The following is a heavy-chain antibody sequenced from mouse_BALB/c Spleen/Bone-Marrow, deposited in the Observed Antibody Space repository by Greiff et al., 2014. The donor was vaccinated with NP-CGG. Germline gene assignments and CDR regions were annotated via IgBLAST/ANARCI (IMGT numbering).Heavy chain of an antibody. D-gene: IGHD1-3*01. J-gene: IGHJ3*01. CDR1: GFNIKDAY. CDR2: IASANGNT. Sequence: EVQLQQSGAELAKPGASVKLSCTASGFNIKDAYMHWVKQRPAQGLEWIGRIASANGNTEYDPKFLDKATITADTSSNTAYLQLSSLTSEDTAVYYCARSPGEVNYWGQGTLVTVSA. CDR3: ARSPGEVNY. V-gene: IGHV14-3*02.